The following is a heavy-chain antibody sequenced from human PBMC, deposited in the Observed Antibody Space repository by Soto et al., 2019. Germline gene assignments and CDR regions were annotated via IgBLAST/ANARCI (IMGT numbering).Heavy chain of an antibody. CDR3: AKFFVETGGSSGWPWTFHY. CDR1: GFTFSSYA. CDR2: ISGSGGTT. D-gene: IGHD6-25*01. J-gene: IGHJ4*02. Sequence: EVQLLESGGGLVQPGRSLRLSCAASGFTFSSYAMSWVRQAPGKGLEWVSAISGSGGTTYYAASVKGRFTISRGNSKNTLFLQMNSLRAEDTAVYYCAKFFVETGGSSGWPWTFHYWGQGTLVTVSS. V-gene: IGHV3-23*01.